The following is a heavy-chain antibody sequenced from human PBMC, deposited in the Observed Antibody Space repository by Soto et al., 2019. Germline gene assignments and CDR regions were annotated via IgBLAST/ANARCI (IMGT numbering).Heavy chain of an antibody. D-gene: IGHD6-19*01. V-gene: IGHV1-69*13. CDR1: GGTFSSYA. CDR2: IIPIFGTA. CDR3: ARGPPSYSSGWYRSLDY. Sequence: SVKVSCKATGGTFSSYAISWVRQAPGQGLEWMGGIIPIFGTANYAQKFQGRVTITADESTSTAYMELSSLRSEDTAVYYCARGPPSYSSGWYRSLDYWGQGTLVTVSS. J-gene: IGHJ4*02.